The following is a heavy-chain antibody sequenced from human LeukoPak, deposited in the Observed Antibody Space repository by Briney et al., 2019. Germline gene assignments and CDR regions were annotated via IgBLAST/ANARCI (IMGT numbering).Heavy chain of an antibody. Sequence: KPSETLSLTCTVSGGSISGYYGNWLRQPPGKGLELIGRIYTGGSTNYNPSLKSRVTMSVDTSKNQFSLKLSSVTAADTAVYYCARDFCSGGSCYWFDPWGQGTLVTVSS. D-gene: IGHD2-15*01. CDR1: GGSISGYY. V-gene: IGHV4-4*07. J-gene: IGHJ5*02. CDR3: ARDFCSGGSCYWFDP. CDR2: IYTGGST.